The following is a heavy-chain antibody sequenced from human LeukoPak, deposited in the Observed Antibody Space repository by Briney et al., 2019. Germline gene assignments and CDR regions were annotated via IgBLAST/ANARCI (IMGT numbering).Heavy chain of an antibody. CDR2: ISSSSSYI. J-gene: IGHJ4*01. CDR1: GFTFSNYS. Sequence: PGGSLRLSCAASGFTFSNYSMNWVRQAPGKGLEWVSTISSSSSYIYYADSVKGRFTISRDNAKNSLYLQMNSLRAEDTAVYYCAKGIYGSGWSYFDYWGHGTLVTVSS. V-gene: IGHV3-21*04. D-gene: IGHD6-19*01. CDR3: AKGIYGSGWSYFDY.